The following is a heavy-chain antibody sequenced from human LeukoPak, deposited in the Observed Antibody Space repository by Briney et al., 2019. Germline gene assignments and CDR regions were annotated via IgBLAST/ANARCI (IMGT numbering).Heavy chain of an antibody. J-gene: IGHJ6*02. D-gene: IGHD7-27*01. CDR2: INAGNGNT. Sequence: ASVKVSCKASGYTFTSYAMHWVRQAPGQRLEWMGWINAGNGNTKYSQRFQGRVTITRDTSASTAYMELSSLRSEDTAVYYCARGNWGYYYYGMDVWGQGTTVTVSS. V-gene: IGHV1-3*01. CDR1: GYTFTSYA. CDR3: ARGNWGYYYYGMDV.